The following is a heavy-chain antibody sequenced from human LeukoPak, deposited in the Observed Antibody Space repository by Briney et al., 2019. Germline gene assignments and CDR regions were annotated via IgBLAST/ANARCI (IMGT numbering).Heavy chain of an antibody. CDR1: GYTLTELS. V-gene: IGHV1-24*01. CDR2: FDPEDGET. CDR3: ATEGAAAPSYYYYGMDV. Sequence: GASVKVSCKVSGYTLTELSMHWVRQAPGKGLEGMGGFDPEDGETIYAQKFQGRVTMTEDTSTDTAYLELSSLRSEDTAVYYCATEGAAAPSYYYYGMDVWGQGTTVTVSS. D-gene: IGHD2-15*01. J-gene: IGHJ6*02.